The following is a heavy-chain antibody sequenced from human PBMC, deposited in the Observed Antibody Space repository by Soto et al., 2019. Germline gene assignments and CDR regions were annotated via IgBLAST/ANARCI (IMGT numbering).Heavy chain of an antibody. CDR2: IYPGDSDT. D-gene: IGHD1-26*01. V-gene: IGHV5-51*01. J-gene: IGHJ5*02. CDR1: GYSFTSYW. CDR3: ARGHNKIWDPRKWFDP. Sequence: PGESLKISCKGSGYSFTSYWIGWVRQMPGKGLEWMGIIYPGDSDTRYSPSFQGQVTISADKSISTAYLQWSSLKASDTAMYYCARGHNKIWDPRKWFDPWGQGTLVTVSS.